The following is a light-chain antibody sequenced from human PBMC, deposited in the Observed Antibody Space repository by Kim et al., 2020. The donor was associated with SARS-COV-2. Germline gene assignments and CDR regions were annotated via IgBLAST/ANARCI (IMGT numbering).Light chain of an antibody. CDR3: AAWDNSRHGPVL. CDR2: RDN. Sequence: QRVSLSRSGSSSNIGIHSVNWYQQLPGTATRLLIHRDNLRPSGVPARFSGSKAGSSASLAISGLQSEDEADYYCAAWDNSRHGPVLFGGGTQLTV. J-gene: IGLJ2*01. CDR1: SSNIGIHS. V-gene: IGLV1-44*01.